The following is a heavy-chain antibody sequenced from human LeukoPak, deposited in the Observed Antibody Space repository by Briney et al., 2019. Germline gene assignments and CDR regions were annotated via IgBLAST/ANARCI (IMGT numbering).Heavy chain of an antibody. Sequence: PGGSLRLSCAASGFTFSSYSMNWVRQAPGKGLEWVSSISSSSSYIYYADSVKGRFTFSRDNAKNSLYLQMNSLRAEDTAVYYCARDFTLSGSPDYWGQGTLVTVSS. V-gene: IGHV3-21*01. CDR3: ARDFTLSGSPDY. CDR2: ISSSSSYI. J-gene: IGHJ4*02. CDR1: GFTFSSYS. D-gene: IGHD3-22*01.